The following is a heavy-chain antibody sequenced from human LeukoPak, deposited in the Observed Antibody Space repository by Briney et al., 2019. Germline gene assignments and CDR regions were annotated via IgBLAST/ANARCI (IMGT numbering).Heavy chain of an antibody. D-gene: IGHD1-26*01. CDR2: IDKEKNSYATAS. Sequence: GGSLKLSCAASGFTFSGSAIHWVRQSFGKGLEWIGHIDKEKNSYATASAYAVSVEGRFTVSRDDSKNMAFLQMSGLKTEDTALYFCIMESGTYNWLDPWGQGTLVTVSS. CDR1: GFTFSGSA. CDR3: IMESGTYNWLDP. J-gene: IGHJ5*02. V-gene: IGHV3-73*01.